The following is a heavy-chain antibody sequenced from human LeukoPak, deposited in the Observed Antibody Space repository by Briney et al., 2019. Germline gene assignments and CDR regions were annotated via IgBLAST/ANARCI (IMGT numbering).Heavy chain of an antibody. CDR1: GGTFSSYA. V-gene: IGHV1-69*01. CDR3: ARGQYGDYRDWFDP. D-gene: IGHD4-17*01. CDR2: TIPIFGTA. Sequence: GSSVKVSCKASGGTFSSYAISWVRQAPGQGLEWMGGTIPIFGTANYAQKFQGRVTITADESTSTAYMELSSLRSEDTAVYYCARGQYGDYRDWFDPWGQGTLVTVSS. J-gene: IGHJ5*02.